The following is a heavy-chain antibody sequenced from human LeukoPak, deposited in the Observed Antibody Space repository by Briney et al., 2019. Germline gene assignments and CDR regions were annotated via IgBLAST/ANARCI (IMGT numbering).Heavy chain of an antibody. D-gene: IGHD1-26*01. J-gene: IGHJ4*02. Sequence: QSGGSLRLSCAASGFTFSSYWMSWVRQAPGKGLEWVANIKQDGSEKHYVDSVKGRFTISRDNAKNSLYLQMNSLRAEDTAVYYCASSGATAPFDYWGQGTLVTVSS. CDR2: IKQDGSEK. CDR3: ASSGATAPFDY. V-gene: IGHV3-7*01. CDR1: GFTFSSYW.